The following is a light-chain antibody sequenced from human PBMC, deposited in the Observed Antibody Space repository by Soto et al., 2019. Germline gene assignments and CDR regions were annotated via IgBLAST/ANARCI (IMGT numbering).Light chain of an antibody. CDR2: AAS. J-gene: IGKJ2*01. V-gene: IGKV1-39*01. CDR3: QLSYHTTPS. CDR1: QSISSY. Sequence: DIQMTQSPSSLSASVGDRVTITCRASQSISSYLNWYQQKPGKAPKLLIYAASSLQSGVPSRFSGSGSGTDSTLTISSMQPHHFATLYSQLSYHTTPSFGQGTNLEIK.